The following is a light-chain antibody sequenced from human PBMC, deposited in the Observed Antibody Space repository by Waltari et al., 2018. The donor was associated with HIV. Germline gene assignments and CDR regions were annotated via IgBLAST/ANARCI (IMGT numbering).Light chain of an antibody. CDR1: SGHNNYD. CDR2: LDSDGSH. Sequence: QLVLTQSPSASASLGASAKPTCTLSSGHNNYDIAWQKQHPEKGPGYLMKLDSDGSHSKEDRIPCSFAGSNSEAERYLTFSGIRYGDDANLSCRSWGAGGIRVFGGGTNLTVL. J-gene: IGLJ2*01. V-gene: IGLV4-69*01. CDR3: RSWGAGGIRV.